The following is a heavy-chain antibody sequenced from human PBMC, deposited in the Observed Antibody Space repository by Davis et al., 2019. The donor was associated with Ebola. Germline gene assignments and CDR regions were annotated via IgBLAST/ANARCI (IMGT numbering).Heavy chain of an antibody. D-gene: IGHD2-15*01. CDR1: GYTFTGYY. CDR2: INPYSGGT. CDR3: AREGYCSGGSCYHFDY. V-gene: IGHV1-2*06. Sequence: ASVKVSCKASGYTFTGYYIHWVRQAPGQGLEWMGRINPYSGGTNYAQKFQGRVTMTRDTSISTAYMELSRLRSDDTAVYYCAREGYCSGGSCYHFDYWGQGTLVTVSS. J-gene: IGHJ4*02.